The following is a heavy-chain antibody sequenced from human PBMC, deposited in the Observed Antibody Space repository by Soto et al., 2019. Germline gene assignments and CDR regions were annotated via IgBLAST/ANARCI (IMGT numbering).Heavy chain of an antibody. CDR1: GFSFSSYA. J-gene: IGHJ4*02. CDR2: ISGSDGST. V-gene: IGHV3-23*01. D-gene: IGHD6-13*01. Sequence: GSLRLSCVTSGFSFSSYAMTWVRQAPGKGLEWVSVISGSDGSTYYAHSVKGRFTISRDNSKNRLYLQMNSLRAEDTAVYYCAKDRERDAWYEDYWGQGTLVTVSS. CDR3: AKDRERDAWYEDY.